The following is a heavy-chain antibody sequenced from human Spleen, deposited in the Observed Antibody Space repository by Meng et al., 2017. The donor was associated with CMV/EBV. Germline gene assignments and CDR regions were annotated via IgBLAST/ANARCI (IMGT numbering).Heavy chain of an antibody. Sequence: FTFSSCAMHWVRQAPGKGLEWVTVISYDGSNKYYADSVKGRFTISRDNSKNTLYLQMNSLRAEDTAVYYCARDRFSSSLYYYYGMDVWGQGTTVTVSS. J-gene: IGHJ6*02. CDR1: FTFSSCA. CDR2: ISYDGSNK. CDR3: ARDRFSSSLYYYYGMDV. D-gene: IGHD6-13*01. V-gene: IGHV3-30-3*01.